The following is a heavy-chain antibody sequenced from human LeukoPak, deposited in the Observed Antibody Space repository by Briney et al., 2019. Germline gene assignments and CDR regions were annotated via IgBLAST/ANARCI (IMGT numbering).Heavy chain of an antibody. CDR2: IYYSGST. Sequence: SGTLSLTCTVSGGSISSYYWSWIRQPPGKGLEWIGYIYYSGSTNYNPSLKSRVTISVDTSKNQFSLKLSSVTAADTAVYYCARRSFEVDPWGQGTLVTVSS. CDR1: GGSISSYY. CDR3: ARRSFEVDP. V-gene: IGHV4-59*01. D-gene: IGHD3-9*01. J-gene: IGHJ5*02.